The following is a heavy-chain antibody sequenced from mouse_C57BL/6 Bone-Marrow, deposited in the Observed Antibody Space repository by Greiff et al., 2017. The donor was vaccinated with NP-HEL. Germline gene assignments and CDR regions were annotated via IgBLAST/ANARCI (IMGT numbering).Heavy chain of an antibody. CDR3: ARAYYGSQYPYYFDY. J-gene: IGHJ2*01. D-gene: IGHD1-1*01. Sequence: EVQVVESGGGLVKPGGSLKLSCAASGFTFSDYGMHWVRQAPEKGLEWVAYISSGSSTIYYADTVKGRFTISRDNAKNTLFLQMTSLRSEDTAMYYCARAYYGSQYPYYFDYWGQGTTLTVSS. V-gene: IGHV5-17*01. CDR1: GFTFSDYG. CDR2: ISSGSSTI.